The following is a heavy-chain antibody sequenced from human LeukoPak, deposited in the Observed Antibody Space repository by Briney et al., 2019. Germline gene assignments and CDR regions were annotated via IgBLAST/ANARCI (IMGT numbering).Heavy chain of an antibody. J-gene: IGHJ4*02. CDR2: IKSKTDGGTT. D-gene: IGHD3-22*01. Sequence: LTCAVYGGSFSGYYWSWIRQAPGKGLEWVGRIKSKTDGGTTDYAAPVKGRFTISRDDSKNTLYLQMNSLKTEDTAVYYCTCDYYDSSGDWGQGTLVTVSS. V-gene: IGHV3-15*01. CDR3: TCDYYDSSGD. CDR1: GGSFSGYY.